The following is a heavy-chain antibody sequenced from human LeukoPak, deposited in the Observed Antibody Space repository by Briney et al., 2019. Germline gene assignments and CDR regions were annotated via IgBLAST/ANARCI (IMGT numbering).Heavy chain of an antibody. Sequence: PGGSLRLSCAASGFTFSSYAMSWVRQAPGKGLEWVSAISGSGGSTYYADSVKGRFTISRDNSKNTLYLQMNSLRAEDTAVYYCANSYDFWSGYPYFDYWGQGTLVTVSS. CDR1: GFTFSSYA. CDR3: ANSYDFWSGYPYFDY. CDR2: ISGSGGST. V-gene: IGHV3-23*01. J-gene: IGHJ4*02. D-gene: IGHD3-3*01.